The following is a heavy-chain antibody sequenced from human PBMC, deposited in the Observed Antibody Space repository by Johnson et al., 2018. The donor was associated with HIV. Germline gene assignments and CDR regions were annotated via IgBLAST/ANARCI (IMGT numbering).Heavy chain of an antibody. J-gene: IGHJ3*02. CDR3: ASGWGIVVSDAFDI. Sequence: VQLVESGGGLVQPGGSLRLSCEASGFTFSSYAMSWVRQTPGTGLEWVSTISGSGSTIYYADSVKGRFTISRDNAKNSLYLQMNSLRAEDTAVYYCASGWGIVVSDAFDIWGQGTMVTVSS. CDR2: ISGSGSTI. V-gene: IGHV3-48*04. D-gene: IGHD6-19*01. CDR1: GFTFSSYA.